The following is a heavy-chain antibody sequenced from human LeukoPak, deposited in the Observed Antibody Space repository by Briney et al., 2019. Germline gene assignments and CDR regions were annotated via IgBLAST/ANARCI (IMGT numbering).Heavy chain of an antibody. Sequence: GGSLRLSCVASGITFSNYAVSWVRQAPEKGLDWVSVISGSAHKIRYADSVKGRFTISRDNSENIVYLQMNNLRVEDTAVYYCAGRRTGYSSGYGHWGQGTLVTVSS. CDR2: ISGSAHKI. J-gene: IGHJ4*02. D-gene: IGHD5-18*01. V-gene: IGHV3-23*01. CDR1: GITFSNYA. CDR3: AGRRTGYSSGYGH.